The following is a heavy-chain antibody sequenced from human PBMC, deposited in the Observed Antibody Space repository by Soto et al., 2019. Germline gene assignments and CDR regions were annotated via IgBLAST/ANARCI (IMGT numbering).Heavy chain of an antibody. CDR3: ARGRGRYSSGWSWFDP. D-gene: IGHD6-19*01. Sequence: SEALSLTCGVSGGTIRSPDWWTWVRQPPGKGLEWIGEILQSGSTNYTPSLESRVTISVDKSKNQFSLTLTSVTAADTAVYFCARGRGRYSSGWSWFDPWGAGILMTVYS. CDR2: ILQSGST. CDR1: GGTIRSPDW. V-gene: IGHV4-4*02. J-gene: IGHJ5*02.